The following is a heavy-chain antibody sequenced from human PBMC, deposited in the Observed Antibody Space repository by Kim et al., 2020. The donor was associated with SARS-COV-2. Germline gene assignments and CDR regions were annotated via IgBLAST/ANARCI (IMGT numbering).Heavy chain of an antibody. V-gene: IGHV3-15*01. CDR2: GGTT. CDR3: TTVKARDP. J-gene: IGHJ5*02. Sequence: GGTTEYAEPVKGRLTIARDNSRDTVYLQKNSVRTDETAVYYCTTVKARDPWGQGTRVTVSS.